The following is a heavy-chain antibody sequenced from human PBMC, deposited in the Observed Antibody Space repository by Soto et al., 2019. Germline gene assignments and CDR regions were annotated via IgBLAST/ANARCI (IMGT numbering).Heavy chain of an antibody. V-gene: IGHV3-30-3*01. D-gene: IGHD2-15*01. Sequence: QVQLVESGGGVVQPGRSLRLSCAASGFTFSSFAMHWVRQAPGKGREWLAVISSDVVNYYYAESVKGRFTISRDNSKNTLYLQMNSLRNEDTAVYYGARGGAWTPEGLGYWGQGTLVTVSS. CDR3: ARGGAWTPEGLGY. CDR1: GFTFSSFA. J-gene: IGHJ4*02. CDR2: ISSDVVNY.